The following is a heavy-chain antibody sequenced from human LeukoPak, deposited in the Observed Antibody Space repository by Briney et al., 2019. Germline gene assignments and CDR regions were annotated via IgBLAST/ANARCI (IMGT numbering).Heavy chain of an antibody. V-gene: IGHV4-30-4*08. CDR3: VRVTTYYYGSGSYSLFDR. CDR1: GASITSGDYY. D-gene: IGHD3-10*01. CDR2: IYYSGST. Sequence: SETLSLTCTVSGASITSGDYYWSWIRQPPGKGPEWIGYIYYSGSTYYNPSLKSRVTISVDTSKNQFSLKLNSVTAADTAVYFCVRVTTYYYGSGSYSLFDRWGQEPWSPSPQ. J-gene: IGHJ4*01.